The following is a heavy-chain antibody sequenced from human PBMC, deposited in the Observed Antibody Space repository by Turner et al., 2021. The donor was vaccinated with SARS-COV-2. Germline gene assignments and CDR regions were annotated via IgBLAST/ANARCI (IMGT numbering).Heavy chain of an antibody. CDR3: AREGAPVSSSSRVWFDP. CDR1: GYTFTGYY. CDR2: INPNSGGT. D-gene: IGHD6-6*01. Sequence: QVQLVQSGAEVKKPGASVKVSCKASGYTFTGYYMHWVRQVPGQGLEWMGWINPNSGGTNYAQKFQGRVTMTRDTSISTAYMDLSRLRSDDTAVYYCAREGAPVSSSSRVWFDPWGQGTLVTVSS. J-gene: IGHJ5*02. V-gene: IGHV1-2*02.